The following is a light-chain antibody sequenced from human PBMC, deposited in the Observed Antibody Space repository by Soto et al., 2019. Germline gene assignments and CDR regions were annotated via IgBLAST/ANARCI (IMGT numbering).Light chain of an antibody. Sequence: DIQMTQSPSSVSASVGDRIIITCRASQYISTWFAWYQQKPGEAPKLLIFAASRLHGGVPSRFSGSGSGTDFTLTINNLQPEDFATYYCQQADSFPLTFGGGTKVEVK. CDR3: QQADSFPLT. CDR1: QYISTW. CDR2: AAS. J-gene: IGKJ4*01. V-gene: IGKV1D-12*01.